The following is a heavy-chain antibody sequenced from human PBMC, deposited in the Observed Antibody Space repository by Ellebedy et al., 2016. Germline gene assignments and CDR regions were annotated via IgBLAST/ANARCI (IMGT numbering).Heavy chain of an antibody. CDR2: ITRDGGGT. Sequence: GGSLRLXXAASELTFSSYAMTWVRQAPGKGLEWVSTITRDGGGTFYGDSVKGRFTISRDNAKNSVHLQMSRLRVDDTAVYYCARGAVAGRYFDLWGRGTPVTVSS. CDR3: ARGAVAGRYFDL. CDR1: ELTFSSYA. J-gene: IGHJ2*01. D-gene: IGHD4-23*01. V-gene: IGHV3-23*01.